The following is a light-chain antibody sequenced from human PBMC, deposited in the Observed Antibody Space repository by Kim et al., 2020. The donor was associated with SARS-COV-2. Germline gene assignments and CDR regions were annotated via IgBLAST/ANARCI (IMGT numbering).Light chain of an antibody. V-gene: IGLV6-57*01. J-gene: IGLJ3*02. CDR3: QSYDSSLWV. Sequence: GKTVTISCTRSSGSIASNYVQWYQQRPGSSPTTVIYEDNQRPSGVPDRFSGSIDSSSNSASLTISGLKTEDEADYYCQSYDSSLWVFGGGTKSPS. CDR2: EDN. CDR1: SGSIASNY.